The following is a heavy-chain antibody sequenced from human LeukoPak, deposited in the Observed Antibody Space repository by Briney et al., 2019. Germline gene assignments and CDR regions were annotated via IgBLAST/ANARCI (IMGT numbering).Heavy chain of an antibody. CDR1: GFTFSSYS. Sequence: GGSLRLSCAASGFTFSSYSMNWVCQAPGKGLEWVSSISSSSSYIYYADSVKGRFTISRDNAKNSLYLQMNSLRAEDTAVYYCARDYDILTGYLNPALDYWGQGTLVTVSS. CDR3: ARDYDILTGYLNPALDY. CDR2: ISSSSSYI. J-gene: IGHJ4*02. V-gene: IGHV3-21*01. D-gene: IGHD3-9*01.